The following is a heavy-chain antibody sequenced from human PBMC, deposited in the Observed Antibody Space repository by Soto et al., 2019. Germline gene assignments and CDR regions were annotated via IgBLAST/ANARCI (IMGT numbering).Heavy chain of an antibody. CDR3: ARDLRFLEWLLSYGLDY. CDR2: INHSGST. CDR1: GGSFSVYY. V-gene: IGHV4-34*01. Sequence: SETLSLTCAVYGGSFSVYYWSWIRQPPGKGLEWIGEINHSGSTNYNPSLKSRVTISVDTSKNQFSLKLSSVTAADTAVYYCARDLRFLEWLLSYGLDYWGQGTLVTVSS. J-gene: IGHJ4*02. D-gene: IGHD3-3*01.